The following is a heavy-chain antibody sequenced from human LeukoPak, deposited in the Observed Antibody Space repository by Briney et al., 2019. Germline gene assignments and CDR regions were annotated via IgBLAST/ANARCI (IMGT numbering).Heavy chain of an antibody. D-gene: IGHD3-10*01. CDR1: GFTFSSYS. Sequence: GGSLRLSCAASGFTFSSYSMNWVRQAPGKGLEWFSSISSSSSYIYYADSVKGRFTISRDNAKNSLYLQMNSLRAEDTAVYYCARVGGSGSNWFDPWGQGTLVTVSS. CDR3: ARVGGSGSNWFDP. CDR2: ISSSSSYI. J-gene: IGHJ5*02. V-gene: IGHV3-21*01.